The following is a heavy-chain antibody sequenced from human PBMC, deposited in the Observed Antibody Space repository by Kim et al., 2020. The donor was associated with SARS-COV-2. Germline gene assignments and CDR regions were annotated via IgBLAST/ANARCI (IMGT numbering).Heavy chain of an antibody. V-gene: IGHV3-7*01. Sequence: GGSLRLSCAAPGFTFSTYWMSWVRQAPGKGLEWVANIKQDGSEKYYVDSVKGRFTISRDNAKNSLYLQMNSLRAEDTAVYYCARQSSSSWYFDYWGQGTLVTVSS. D-gene: IGHD6-13*01. CDR1: GFTFSTYW. J-gene: IGHJ4*02. CDR2: IKQDGSEK. CDR3: ARQSSSSWYFDY.